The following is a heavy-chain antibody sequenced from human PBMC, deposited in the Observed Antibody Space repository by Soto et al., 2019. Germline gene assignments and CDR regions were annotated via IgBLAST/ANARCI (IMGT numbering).Heavy chain of an antibody. CDR2: IHHTGTI. CDR1: PGSLSSGSYY. V-gene: IGHV4-31*03. J-gene: IGHJ4*02. Sequence: SETLSLTCTVSPGSLSSGSYYWTWIRQHSGKGLEWIGYIHHTGTIHYNPSLKSRVAMSLDTSKNQFSLKLNSVTAADTGVYYCATLAYCSPTACYDIGNWGQGTLVTVPQ. CDR3: ATLAYCSPTACYDIGN. D-gene: IGHD2-2*01.